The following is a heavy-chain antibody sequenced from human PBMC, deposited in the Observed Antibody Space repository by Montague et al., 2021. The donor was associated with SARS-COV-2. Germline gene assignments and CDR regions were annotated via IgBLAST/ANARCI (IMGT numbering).Heavy chain of an antibody. D-gene: IGHD3-10*01. CDR2: IYYTGNT. CDR3: ARDRGRYFDSGSYNWLDS. V-gene: IGHV4-59*01. CDR1: GGSISPYY. J-gene: IGHJ5*01. Sequence: SETLSLTCTVSGGSISPYYWTWIRQPPGKGLEWIGYIYYTGNTKYKPSLKSRVTISVVTSKNQFSLNLKSVTAADTAVYYCARDRGRYFDSGSYNWLDSWGQGTLVTV.